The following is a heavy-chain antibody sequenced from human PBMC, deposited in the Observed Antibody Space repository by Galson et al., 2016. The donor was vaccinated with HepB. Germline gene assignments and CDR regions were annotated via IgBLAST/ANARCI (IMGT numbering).Heavy chain of an antibody. CDR2: IYYSGST. CDR1: GGSITSYY. Sequence: SETLSLTCTVSGGSITSYYWSWIRQPPGKGLEWIGYIYYSGSTNYNPSLQSRVTISVDTSKNQFSLKLTSVTAADTAVYFCARGGREKWLANWFDPWGQGTLVTVSS. J-gene: IGHJ5*02. CDR3: ARGGREKWLANWFDP. D-gene: IGHD6-19*01. V-gene: IGHV4-59*01.